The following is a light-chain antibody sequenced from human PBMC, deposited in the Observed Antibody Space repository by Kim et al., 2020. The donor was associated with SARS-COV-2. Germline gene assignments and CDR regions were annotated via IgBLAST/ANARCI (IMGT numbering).Light chain of an antibody. CDR2: TTN. V-gene: IGLV7-43*01. CDR3: LLSQGGVWV. J-gene: IGLJ3*02. CDR1: TGAVTNDYL. Sequence: PGGTVTLTCAASTGAVTNDYLPNWFQQKPGQPPRALIYTTNNKHSWTPARFSGSLLGGKAALTLSGVQPEDEAEYYCLLSQGGVWVFGGGTQLTVL.